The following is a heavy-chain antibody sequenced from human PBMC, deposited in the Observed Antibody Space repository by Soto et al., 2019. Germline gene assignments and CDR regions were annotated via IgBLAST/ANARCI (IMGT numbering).Heavy chain of an antibody. J-gene: IGHJ4*02. V-gene: IGHV4-30-4*01. CDR3: ASNSYGYTSYDY. CDR1: GGSISSGDYY. D-gene: IGHD5-18*01. CDR2: IYYSGST. Sequence: QVQLQESGPGLVKPSQTLSLTCTVSGGSISSGDYYWSWIRQPPGKGLEWIGYIYYSGSTYYNPYHKSRVXXXVXXSKNHFSLKLSSVTAAYTAVYYCASNSYGYTSYDYWGQGTLVTVSS.